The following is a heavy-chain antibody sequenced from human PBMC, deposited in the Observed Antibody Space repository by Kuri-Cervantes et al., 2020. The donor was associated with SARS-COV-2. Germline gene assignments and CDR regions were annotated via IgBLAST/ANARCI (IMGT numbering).Heavy chain of an antibody. CDR3: ARNVLTGYQDYYYYMDV. V-gene: IGHV4-39*07. D-gene: IGHD3-9*01. Sequence: SETLSLTCTVSGDSISSYYWSWIRQPPGKGLEWIGSIYYSGSTYYNPSLKSRVTISVDTSKNQFSLKLSSVTAADTAVYYCARNVLTGYQDYYYYMDVWGKGTTVTVSS. CDR1: GDSISSYY. J-gene: IGHJ6*03. CDR2: IYYSGST.